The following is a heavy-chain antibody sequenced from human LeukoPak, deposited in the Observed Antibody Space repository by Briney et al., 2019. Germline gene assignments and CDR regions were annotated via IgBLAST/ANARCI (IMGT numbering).Heavy chain of an antibody. D-gene: IGHD4-17*01. CDR1: GFTFSSYG. Sequence: GGSLRLSCAASGFTFSSYGMHWVRQAPGKGLEWVAVIWYDGSNKYYADSVKVRFTISRDNSKNTLYLQMNSLRAEDTAVYYCAREYGDQYFDYWGQGTLVTVSS. CDR2: IWYDGSNK. V-gene: IGHV3-33*01. CDR3: AREYGDQYFDY. J-gene: IGHJ4*02.